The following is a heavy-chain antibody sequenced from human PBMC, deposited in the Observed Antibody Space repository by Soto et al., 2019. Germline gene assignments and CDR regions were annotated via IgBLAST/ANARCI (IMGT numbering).Heavy chain of an antibody. D-gene: IGHD3-16*01. CDR2: LDNDGTNT. J-gene: IGHJ4*02. V-gene: IGHV3-74*01. CDR1: GFTFSTYW. Sequence: EVQLVESGGGLVQPGGSLRLSCAASGFTFSTYWMHWVRQAPGKGLVWVSRLDNDGTNTRYADSVKGRFTVSRDNGKNTVYLQMDSLRAADTAVYYCVRDGGTYFDYWGQGTLVTVSS. CDR3: VRDGGTYFDY.